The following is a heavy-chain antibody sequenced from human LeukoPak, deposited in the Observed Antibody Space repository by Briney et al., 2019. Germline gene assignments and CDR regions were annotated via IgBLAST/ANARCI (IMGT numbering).Heavy chain of an antibody. CDR3: ARDPATGGLGAFDI. V-gene: IGHV4-38-2*02. Sequence: SETLSLTCTVSGYSISSGYYWGWIRQPPGKGLEWIGSIYHSGSTYYNPSLKSRVTISVDTSKNQFSLKLSSVTAADTAVYYCARDPATGGLGAFDIWGRGTMVTVSS. J-gene: IGHJ3*02. D-gene: IGHD3-16*01. CDR2: IYHSGST. CDR1: GYSISSGYY.